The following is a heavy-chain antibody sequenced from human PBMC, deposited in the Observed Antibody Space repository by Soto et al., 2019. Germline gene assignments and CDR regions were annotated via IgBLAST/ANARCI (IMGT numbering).Heavy chain of an antibody. CDR3: ARGGPYSSSSYSWFDP. V-gene: IGHV4-59*01. D-gene: IGHD6-6*01. CDR2: IYYSGST. CDR1: GGSISSYY. Sequence: TLSLTCTVSGGSISSYYWSWIRQPPGKVLEWIGYIYYSGSTNYNPSLKSRVTISVDTSKNQFSLKLSSVTAADTAVYYCARGGPYSSSSYSWFDPWGQGTRVTVSS. J-gene: IGHJ5*02.